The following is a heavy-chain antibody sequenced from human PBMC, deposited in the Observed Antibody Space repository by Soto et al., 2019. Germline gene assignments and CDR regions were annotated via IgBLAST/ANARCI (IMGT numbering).Heavy chain of an antibody. CDR1: GGSISNSY. CDR3: AKHSPPFLYGSGTWDV. Sequence: QVQLQESGPGLVRHSETLSLTCTVSGGSISNSYWSWIRQSPEKGLEWLGYIYSSGSTNYNPSLCSRVIISVDTSKNQFSLNLSSLSAADTAVYYCAKHSPPFLYGSGTWDVWGQGTTVTVSS. D-gene: IGHD3-10*01. J-gene: IGHJ6*02. V-gene: IGHV4-59*08. CDR2: IYSSGST.